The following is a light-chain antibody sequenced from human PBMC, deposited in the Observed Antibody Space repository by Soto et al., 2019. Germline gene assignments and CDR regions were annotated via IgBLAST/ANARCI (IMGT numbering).Light chain of an antibody. J-gene: IGLJ3*02. CDR1: SSYIRGYNY. V-gene: IGLV2-14*01. Sequence: QSALTQPASVSGSPGQSITITCTGTSSYIRGYNYVSWYQQHPGKAPKLMIYEVSNRPSGVSNRFSGSKSGNTASLTISGLQAEDEADYYCSSYTSSSTLVFGGGTKLTVL. CDR2: EVS. CDR3: SSYTSSSTLV.